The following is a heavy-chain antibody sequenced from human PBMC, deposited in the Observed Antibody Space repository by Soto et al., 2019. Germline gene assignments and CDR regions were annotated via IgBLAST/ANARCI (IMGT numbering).Heavy chain of an antibody. CDR2: IYSGGST. V-gene: IGHV3-53*01. J-gene: IGHJ6*02. Sequence: PRGSLRLSCSASVFSVSSSDMSWFRQVPGEGLEWVSVIYSGGSTHDADYVKGRFSVSRDTSKNTVDLQMNSLRVDDTTVYYCGTSSRKDYHFAMDVWGQGTAVTVSS. D-gene: IGHD6-6*01. CDR1: VFSVSSSD. CDR3: GTSSRKDYHFAMDV.